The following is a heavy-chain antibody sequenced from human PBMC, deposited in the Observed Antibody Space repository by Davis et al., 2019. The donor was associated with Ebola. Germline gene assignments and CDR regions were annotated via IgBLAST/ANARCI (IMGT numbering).Heavy chain of an antibody. CDR1: GYTFTSYV. CDR3: ARDISRSGWFDP. J-gene: IGHJ5*02. Sequence: ASVKVSCKASGYTFTSYVISWVRQAPGQGLEWMGCISAYNGNTNYAQKLQGRVTMTTDTSTSTDYMELRSLRSDDKAVYYCARDISRSGWFDPWGQGTLVTVSS. D-gene: IGHD3-9*01. CDR2: ISAYNGNT. V-gene: IGHV1-18*01.